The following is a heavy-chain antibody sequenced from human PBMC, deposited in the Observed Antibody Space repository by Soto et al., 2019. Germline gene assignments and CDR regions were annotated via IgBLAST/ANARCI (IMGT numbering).Heavy chain of an antibody. CDR1: GDSVNSGSYY. V-gene: IGHV4-61*01. D-gene: IGHD5-18*01. J-gene: IGHJ4*02. CDR2: ISYSGST. CDR3: ARDIRGYSRAFDF. Sequence: QVQLQESGPGLVKPSETLSLTCTVSGDSVNSGSYYWTWVRQPPGKGLEWIGYISYSGSTNYNPSLHSRVTISIDTSKNPFSLKLTSVTAADTAFYFCARDIRGYSRAFDFWGQGTLVTVSA.